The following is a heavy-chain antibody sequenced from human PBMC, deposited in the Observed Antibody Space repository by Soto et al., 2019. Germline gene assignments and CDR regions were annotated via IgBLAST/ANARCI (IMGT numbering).Heavy chain of an antibody. J-gene: IGHJ5*02. CDR3: ARAVVEQQPENWFDP. D-gene: IGHD6-13*01. CDR1: GGTFSSYA. V-gene: IGHV1-69*13. Sequence: SVKVSCKASGGTFSSYAISWVRQAPGQRLKRMKKIIPIFGTANYAQKFQGRVTITADESTSTAYMELSSLRSEDTAVYYCARAVVEQQPENWFDPWGQGTLVTVS. CDR2: IIPIFGTA.